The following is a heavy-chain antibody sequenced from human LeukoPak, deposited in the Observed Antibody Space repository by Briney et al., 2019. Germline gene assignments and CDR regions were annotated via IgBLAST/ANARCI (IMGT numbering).Heavy chain of an antibody. CDR1: GFTFSNYA. CDR2: ISGRGGST. D-gene: IGHD4-17*01. Sequence: GGSPRLSCAASGFTFSNYAMSWVRQAPGKGLEWVSRISGRGGSTYYADSVKGRFTISRDNSKNTLYLQMNSLRAEDTAVYSCARRRSEDYDDYVYFDYWGQGTLVTVSS. J-gene: IGHJ4*02. V-gene: IGHV3-23*01. CDR3: ARRRSEDYDDYVYFDY.